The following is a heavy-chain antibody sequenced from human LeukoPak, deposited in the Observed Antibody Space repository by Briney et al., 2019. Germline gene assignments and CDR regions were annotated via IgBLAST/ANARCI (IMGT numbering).Heavy chain of an antibody. Sequence: SETLSLTCTVPVGSISKYYWSWIRQPPGKGLEWIGYIFYSRSTIYNPSLKSRVTKSVYSSKNQFSLSLSSVTAGDTAGQYFARDLGYRSAGPMYYFDYWGEGTLVTVSS. CDR2: IFYSRST. CDR1: VGSISKYY. V-gene: IGHV4-59*12. D-gene: IGHD6-25*01. CDR3: ARDLGYRSAGPMYYFDY. J-gene: IGHJ4*02.